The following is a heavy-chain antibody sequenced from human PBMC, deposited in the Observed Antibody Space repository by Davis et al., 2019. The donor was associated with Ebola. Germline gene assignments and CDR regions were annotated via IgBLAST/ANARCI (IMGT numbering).Heavy chain of an antibody. CDR2: ISSSSSTI. D-gene: IGHD1-26*01. CDR1: GFTFSSYS. CDR3: ASENVRWSSHEPFDY. J-gene: IGHJ4*02. V-gene: IGHV3-48*02. Sequence: PGGSLRLSCAASGFTFSSYSMHWVRQAPGKGLEWVSYISSSSSTIYYADSVKGRFTISRDNAKKSLYLQMNSLRDEDTAVYYCASENVRWSSHEPFDYWGQGTLVTVSS.